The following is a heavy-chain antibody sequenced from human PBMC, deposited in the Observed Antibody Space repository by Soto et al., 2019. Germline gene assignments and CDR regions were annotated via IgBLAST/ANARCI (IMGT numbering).Heavy chain of an antibody. CDR1: GFTFSSYA. Sequence: QVQLVESGGGVVQPGRSLRLSCAASGFTFSSYAMHWVRQAPGKGLEWVAVISYDGSNKYYADSVKGRFTISRDNSKNTLYLQINSLRAEDTAVYYSARDSQDIVVVPAAHEGYYYYGMDVWGQGTTVTVSS. D-gene: IGHD2-2*01. CDR2: ISYDGSNK. CDR3: ARDSQDIVVVPAAHEGYYYYGMDV. J-gene: IGHJ6*02. V-gene: IGHV3-30-3*01.